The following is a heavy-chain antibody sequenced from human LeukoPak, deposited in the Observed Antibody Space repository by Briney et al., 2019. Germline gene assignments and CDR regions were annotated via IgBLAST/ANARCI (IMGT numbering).Heavy chain of an antibody. D-gene: IGHD6-19*01. CDR2: IYYSGST. CDR1: GGSISSYY. CDR3: AGQQWLVRSAFDI. V-gene: IGHV4-59*08. Sequence: SETLSLTCTVSGGSISSYYWSWIRQPPGKGLEWIGYIYYSGSTNYNPSLKSRVTISVDTSKNQFSLKLSSVTAADTAVYYCAGQQWLVRSAFDIWGQGTMVTVSS. J-gene: IGHJ3*02.